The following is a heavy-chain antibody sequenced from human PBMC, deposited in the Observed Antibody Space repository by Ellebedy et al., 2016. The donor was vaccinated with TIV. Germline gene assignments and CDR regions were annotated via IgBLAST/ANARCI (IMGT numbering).Heavy chain of an antibody. CDR3: ARENYCDSGILDALDV. CDR2: ISAGGEVT. J-gene: IGHJ3*01. CDR1: GFTFSSYA. D-gene: IGHD3-10*01. V-gene: IGHV3-23*01. Sequence: GESLKISCVGSGFTFSSYAMSWVRQAPGKGLEWVSAISAGGEVTYYADSVKGRFTISRDNSKNTVYLQMDSLRTEDTALYFCARENYCDSGILDALDVWGQGAMVTVSS.